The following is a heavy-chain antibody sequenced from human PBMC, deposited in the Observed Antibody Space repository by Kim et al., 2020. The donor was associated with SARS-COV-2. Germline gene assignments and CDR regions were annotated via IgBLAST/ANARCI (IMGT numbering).Heavy chain of an antibody. CDR2: ISYDGSNK. D-gene: IGHD2-15*01. CDR3: AKGKSVIAATNSGGFDY. CDR1: EFTFSSYG. Sequence: GGSLRLSCAASEFTFSSYGMHWVRQAPGKGLEWVAVISYDGSNKYYADSVKGRFTISRDNSRNTLYLQMNSLRAEDTAVYYCAKGKSVIAATNSGGFDY. J-gene: IGHJ4*01. V-gene: IGHV3-30*18.